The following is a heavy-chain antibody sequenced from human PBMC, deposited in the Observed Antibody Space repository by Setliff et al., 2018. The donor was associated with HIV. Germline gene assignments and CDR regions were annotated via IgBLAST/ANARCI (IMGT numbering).Heavy chain of an antibody. CDR2: IMPNSGGT. V-gene: IGHV1-2*02. Sequence: GASVKVSCKASGYTLTDYYMHWVRQVPGRGLEWMGWIMPNSGGTDYAQKFRVRITMSRDTSPISRTRDRPITTVYMELARLTSDDTAIYYCTRNPIQIKRWSPGETWFDTWGQGTLVTVSS. J-gene: IGHJ5*02. D-gene: IGHD5-18*01. CDR3: TRNPIQIKRWSPGETWFDT. CDR1: GYTLTDYY.